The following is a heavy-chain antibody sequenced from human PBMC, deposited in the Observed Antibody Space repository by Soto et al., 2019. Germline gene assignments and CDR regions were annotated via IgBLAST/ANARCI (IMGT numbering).Heavy chain of an antibody. CDR1: GFTFSSYW. CDR2: IKQDGSGK. Sequence: GSLRVSGAASGFTFSSYWMSWVRQAPGKGLEWVANIKQDGSGKYYVDSVKGRFTISRDNAKNSLYLQMNSLRAEDTAVYYCARKPPMYYYGMGVWGQGTTVTVSS. J-gene: IGHJ6*02. V-gene: IGHV3-7*03. CDR3: ARKPPMYYYGMGV.